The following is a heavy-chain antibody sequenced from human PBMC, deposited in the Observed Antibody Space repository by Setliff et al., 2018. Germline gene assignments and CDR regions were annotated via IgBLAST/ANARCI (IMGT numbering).Heavy chain of an antibody. CDR1: GGSIDSHY. CDR2: IYYSGNT. D-gene: IGHD3-10*01. V-gene: IGHV4-59*11. Sequence: SETLSLTCSVSGGSIDSHYWSWIRQPPGKGLEWIGSIYYSGNTNYNPSLKSRVTISIDTSKNQFSLKLSSVTAAGTAVYYCARADCYGSGSYLAGSDYWGQGTLVTVSS. J-gene: IGHJ4*02. CDR3: ARADCYGSGSYLAGSDY.